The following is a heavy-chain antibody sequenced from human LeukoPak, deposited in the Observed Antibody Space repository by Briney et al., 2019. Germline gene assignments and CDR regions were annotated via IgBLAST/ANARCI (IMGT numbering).Heavy chain of an antibody. Sequence: PGGSLRLSCAASGFTFSSYAMHWVRQAPGKGLEWVANIKQDGGQIYYLESVKGRFTVSRDNAKNSLYLQMNSLRAEDTAVYYCARLGARQMLEYWGQGTLVTVSS. V-gene: IGHV3-7*01. D-gene: IGHD4-17*01. J-gene: IGHJ4*02. CDR1: GFTFSSYA. CDR2: IKQDGGQI. CDR3: ARLGARQMLEY.